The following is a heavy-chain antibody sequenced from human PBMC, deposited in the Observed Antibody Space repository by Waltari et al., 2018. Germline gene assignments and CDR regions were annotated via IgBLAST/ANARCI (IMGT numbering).Heavy chain of an antibody. J-gene: IGHJ6*02. CDR1: GYRCTRDW. D-gene: IGHD3-3*01. V-gene: IGHV5-51*03. CDR3: ARPGGITIFGVASYGMDV. CDR2: IYPGDSDT. Sequence: EVQLEQSGAEVKKPGESLKISCKGYGYRCTRDWSGWVSQMPGKALEWMGVIYPGDSDTRSSPSFQGQVTISADKSISTAYLQWSRLNASDTAMYYCARPGGITIFGVASYGMDVWGQGTTVTVSS.